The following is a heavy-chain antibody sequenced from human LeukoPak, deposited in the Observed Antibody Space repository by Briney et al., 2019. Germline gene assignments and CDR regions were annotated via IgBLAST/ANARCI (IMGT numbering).Heavy chain of an antibody. J-gene: IGHJ4*02. D-gene: IGHD5-18*01. CDR3: ARARNSYGLEDF. CDR2: INPSGGST. CDR1: GYTFTSYD. Sequence: ASVKVSCKASGYTFTSYDIHWVRQAPGQGLEWMGIINPSGGSTNYAQKFQGRVTMARDTSTSTVYLELSSLRSEDTAIYYCARARNSYGLEDFWGQGTLVTVSS. V-gene: IGHV1-46*01.